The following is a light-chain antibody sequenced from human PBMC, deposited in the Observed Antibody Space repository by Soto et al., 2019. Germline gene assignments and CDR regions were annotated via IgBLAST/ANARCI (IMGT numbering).Light chain of an antibody. Sequence: DIVLTQSPDSLAVSLGERATINCKSSQNILLSSNNKNYLAWYQQKPGQPPKLLIYWASTRESGVPDRFRGSGSGTDFTLTISSLQAEDVAVYYCQQYYSTPTWTFGQGTKVEIK. V-gene: IGKV4-1*01. CDR1: QNILLSSNNKNY. CDR2: WAS. CDR3: QQYYSTPTWT. J-gene: IGKJ1*01.